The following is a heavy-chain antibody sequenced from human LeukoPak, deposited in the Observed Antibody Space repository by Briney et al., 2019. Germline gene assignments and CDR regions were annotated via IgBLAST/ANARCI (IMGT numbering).Heavy chain of an antibody. CDR2: ISGSGGST. CDR3: ARDGGSVVVTASYFDY. CDR1: GFTFSSYA. J-gene: IGHJ4*02. V-gene: IGHV3-23*01. Sequence: GGSLRLSCAASGFTFSSYAMSWVRQAPGKGLEWVSAISGSGGSTYYADSVKGRFTISRDNAKNSLYLQMNSLRAEDTAVYYCARDGGSVVVTASYFDYWGQGTLVTVSS. D-gene: IGHD2-21*02.